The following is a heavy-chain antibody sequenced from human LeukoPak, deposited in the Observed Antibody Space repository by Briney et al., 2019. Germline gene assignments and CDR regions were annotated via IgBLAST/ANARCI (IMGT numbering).Heavy chain of an antibody. J-gene: IGHJ6*02. CDR2: INPNSGDT. V-gene: IGHV1-2*02. CDR3: ARERELGGGYGMDV. D-gene: IGHD7-27*01. CDR1: GYTFTDYF. Sequence: ASVKVSCKASGYTFTDYFIHWVRRAPGQGLEWMGWINPNSGDTSYTQEFQGRVTITRDTSISTAYMEATRLTSDDTAVYYCARERELGGGYGMDVWGQGTTVTVSS.